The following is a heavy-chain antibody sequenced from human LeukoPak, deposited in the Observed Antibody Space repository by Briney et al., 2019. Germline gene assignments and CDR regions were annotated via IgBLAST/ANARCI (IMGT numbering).Heavy chain of an antibody. CDR3: ARGFSGTYPFYYDY. V-gene: IGHV3-23*01. CDR2: IDGGGGST. J-gene: IGHJ4*02. CDR1: GFTFSSYV. D-gene: IGHD1-26*01. Sequence: PGGSLRLSCAASGFTFSSYVITWVRQAPGKGLEWVVAIDGGGGSTYYADSVKGRFTVSRDNSKNTFYLQMNSLSAEDTAVYYCARGFSGTYPFYYDYWGQGTLVTVSS.